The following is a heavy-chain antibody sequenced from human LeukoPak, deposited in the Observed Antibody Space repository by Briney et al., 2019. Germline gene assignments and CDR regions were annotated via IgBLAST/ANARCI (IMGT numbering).Heavy chain of an antibody. CDR3: ARGTGVRYCSNGVCYTSDY. CDR1: GYNFASYW. Sequence: PGESLKISCMGSGYNFASYWIGWVRQMPGKGLEWVGIIDADDSDTAYSPSFQGQVTISADKSFSTAYLQWSSLKASDTAMYYCARGTGVRYCSNGVCYTSDYWGQGTLVTVSS. V-gene: IGHV5-51*01. CDR2: IDADDSDT. J-gene: IGHJ4*02. D-gene: IGHD2-8*01.